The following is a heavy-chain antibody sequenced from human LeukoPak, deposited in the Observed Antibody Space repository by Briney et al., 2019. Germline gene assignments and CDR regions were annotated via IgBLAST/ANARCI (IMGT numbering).Heavy chain of an antibody. CDR1: GITFSSHA. Sequence: AGGSLGLSCAVSGITFSSHAISWVRQAPGKGLEWVSAISGSGATTYYADSVKGRFTISRDNSKNTLSLQMHSLRAEDTAVYYCAKEDTTGMTPVLDYWGQGTLVTVSS. J-gene: IGHJ4*02. D-gene: IGHD1-1*01. CDR2: ISGSGATT. V-gene: IGHV3-23*01. CDR3: AKEDTTGMTPVLDY.